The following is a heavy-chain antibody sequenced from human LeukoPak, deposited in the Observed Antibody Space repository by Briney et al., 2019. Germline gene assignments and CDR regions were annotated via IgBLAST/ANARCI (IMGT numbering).Heavy chain of an antibody. J-gene: IGHJ4*02. Sequence: GASVKVSCKASGGTFSSYAISWVRQAPGQGLEWMGGIIPIFGTANYAQKFQGRVTITADESTSTAYMELSSLRSEDAAVYYCARGGFLEWFSYIDYWGQGTLVTVSS. D-gene: IGHD3-3*01. V-gene: IGHV1-69*13. CDR3: ARGGFLEWFSYIDY. CDR1: GGTFSSYA. CDR2: IIPIFGTA.